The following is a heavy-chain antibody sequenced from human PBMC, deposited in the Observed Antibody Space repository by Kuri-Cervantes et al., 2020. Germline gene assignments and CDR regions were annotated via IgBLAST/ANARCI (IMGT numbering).Heavy chain of an antibody. J-gene: IGHJ4*02. Sequence: ASVKVSCKASGYTFTGYYMHWVRQAPGQGTEWMGWINPNSGGTNYAQKFQGRVTMTRDTSISTAYMGLSRLRSDDTAVYYCARGNGGVLWFGQFPSFDYCGQGALVTVSS. D-gene: IGHD3-10*01. CDR1: GYTFTGYY. CDR2: INPNSGGT. V-gene: IGHV1-2*02. CDR3: ARGNGGVLWFGQFPSFDY.